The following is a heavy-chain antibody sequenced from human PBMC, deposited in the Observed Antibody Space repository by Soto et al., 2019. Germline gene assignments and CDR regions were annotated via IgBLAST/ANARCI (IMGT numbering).Heavy chain of an antibody. CDR3: ARESDITMVRGLPYGMDV. Sequence: PSETLSLTCTVSGGSISSDDYCWSWIRQPPGKDLEWIGYIYYSGSNYYNPSLNSRVTISVDTSKNQFSLKLSSVTAADTAVYYGARESDITMVRGLPYGMDVWGQGTTVTVSS. J-gene: IGHJ6*02. D-gene: IGHD3-10*01. CDR1: GGSISSDDYC. V-gene: IGHV4-30-4*01. CDR2: IYYSGSN.